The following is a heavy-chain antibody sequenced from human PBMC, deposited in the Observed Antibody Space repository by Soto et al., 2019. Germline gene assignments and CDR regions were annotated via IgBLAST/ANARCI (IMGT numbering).Heavy chain of an antibody. V-gene: IGHV3-30-3*01. CDR2: ISYDGSNK. Sequence: QVQLVESGGGVVQPGRSLRLSCAASGFTFSSYAMHWVRQAPGKGLEWVAVISYDGSNKYYADSVKGRFTISRDNYKNTLYLQMNSLRAEDTAVYYCARAWDSSGYQGLGEEYYFDYWGQGTLVTVSA. CDR3: ARAWDSSGYQGLGEEYYFDY. CDR1: GFTFSSYA. D-gene: IGHD3-22*01. J-gene: IGHJ4*02.